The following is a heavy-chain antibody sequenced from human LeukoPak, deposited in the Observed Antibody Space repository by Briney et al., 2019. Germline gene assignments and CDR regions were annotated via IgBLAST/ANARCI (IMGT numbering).Heavy chain of an antibody. J-gene: IGHJ5*02. CDR1: GGSLSSGSYY. Sequence: SETLSLTCTVSGGSLSSGSYYWSWIRQPPGKGLEWIGYIYYSGSTNYNPSLKSRVTISVDTSKNQFSLKLSSVTAADTAVYYCARDTYYGSGSYVVDPWGQGTLVTVSS. CDR2: IYYSGST. V-gene: IGHV4-61*01. D-gene: IGHD3-10*01. CDR3: ARDTYYGSGSYVVDP.